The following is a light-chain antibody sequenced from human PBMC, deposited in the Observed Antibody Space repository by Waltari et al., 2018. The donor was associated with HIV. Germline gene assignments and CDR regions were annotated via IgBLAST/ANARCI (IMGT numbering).Light chain of an antibody. CDR3: SSFSSGPSLYV. J-gene: IGLJ1*01. CDR2: DVH. Sequence: SALTQPASVSGSLGQSITISCSGSDLDVGLDHSVCWYQQSFGKAPKLIIFDVHKRPSGLSDRCSGSKSGNTASLIISGLQTEDEADYFCSSFSSGPSLYVFGTGTRVSVL. V-gene: IGLV2-14*03. CDR1: DLDVGLDHS.